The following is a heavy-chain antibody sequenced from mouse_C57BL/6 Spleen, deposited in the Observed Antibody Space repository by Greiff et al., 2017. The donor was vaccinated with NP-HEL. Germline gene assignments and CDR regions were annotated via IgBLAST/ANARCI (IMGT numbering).Heavy chain of an antibody. CDR1: GFTFSDYG. CDR3: ARGVLFDY. V-gene: IGHV5-17*01. Sequence: EVMLVESGGGLVKPGGSVKLSCAASGFTFSDYGMHWVRQAPEKGLEWVAYIGSGSGTIYYADTVKGRFTISRDNAKNTLFLRMTSLRSEDTAMYYCARGVLFDYWGQGTTLTVSS. J-gene: IGHJ2*01. CDR2: IGSGSGTI.